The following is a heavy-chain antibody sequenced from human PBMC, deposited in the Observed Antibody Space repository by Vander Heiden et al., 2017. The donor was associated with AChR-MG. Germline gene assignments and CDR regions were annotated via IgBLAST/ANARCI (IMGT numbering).Heavy chain of an antibody. D-gene: IGHD3-22*01. J-gene: IGHJ4*02. CDR3: ACITMIVVVRD. V-gene: IGHV3-30*03. CDR1: GFTSSSYG. Sequence: QVQLVESGGGVVQPGRSLSLPSAPSGFTSSSYGMHWVRQAPGKGLEWVAVISYDGSNKYYADSVKGRFTISRDNSKNTLYLQMNSLRAEDTAVYYCACITMIVVVRDWGQGTLVTVSS. CDR2: ISYDGSNK.